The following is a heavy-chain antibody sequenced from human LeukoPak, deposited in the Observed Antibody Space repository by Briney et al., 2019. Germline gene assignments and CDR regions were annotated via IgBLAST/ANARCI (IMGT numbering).Heavy chain of an antibody. J-gene: IGHJ4*02. CDR1: GYTFTSYD. D-gene: IGHD2-2*01. CDR2: MNPNSGNT. Sequence: ASVKVSCKASGYTFTSYDINWVRQATGQGLEWMGWMNPNSGNTGYAQKFQGRVTMTRNTSISTAYMELSRLRSDDTAVYYCARDVGEYCSSVSCYASDYWGQGTLVTVSS. CDR3: ARDVGEYCSSVSCYASDY. V-gene: IGHV1-8*01.